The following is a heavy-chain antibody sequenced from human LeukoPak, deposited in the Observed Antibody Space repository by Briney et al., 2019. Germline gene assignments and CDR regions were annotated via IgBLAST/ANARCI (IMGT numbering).Heavy chain of an antibody. CDR1: GFTFSSAW. Sequence: GGSLRLSCAASGFTFSSAWMSWVRQAPGKGLEWVGRIKSKTDGGTTDYAAPVKGRFTISRDDSKNTLYLQMNSLKTEDTAVYYCTAGSSGWYRDYFDYWGQGTLVTVSS. D-gene: IGHD6-19*01. CDR2: IKSKTDGGTT. CDR3: TAGSSGWYRDYFDY. V-gene: IGHV3-15*01. J-gene: IGHJ4*02.